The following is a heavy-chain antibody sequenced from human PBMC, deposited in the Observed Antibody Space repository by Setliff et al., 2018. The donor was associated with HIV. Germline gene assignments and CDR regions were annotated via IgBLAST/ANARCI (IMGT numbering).Heavy chain of an antibody. J-gene: IGHJ3*02. CDR3: ARALANWVGRRAFDI. V-gene: IGHV4-34*01. CDR1: DGSFSGYY. D-gene: IGHD1-1*01. CDR2: IYHSEST. Sequence: PSETLSLTCAVYDGSFSGYYWSWIRQPPGKGLEWIGEIYHSESTNYNPSLKRRFTISEYTSKKPFSLGLSSVTAADTAVYFCARALANWVGRRAFDIWGQGTMVTVSS.